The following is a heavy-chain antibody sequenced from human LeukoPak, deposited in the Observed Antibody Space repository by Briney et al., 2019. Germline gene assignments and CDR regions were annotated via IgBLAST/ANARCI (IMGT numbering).Heavy chain of an antibody. CDR1: GGSISSSSYY. V-gene: IGHV4-39*07. Sequence: SETLSLTCTVSGGSISSSSYYWGWIRQPPGKGLEWIGSIYYSGSTYYNPSLKSRVTMSVDTSKNQFSLNLSSVTAADTAVYYCARGRGYYDSSGYFNFWGQGTLVTVSS. CDR3: ARGRGYYDSSGYFNF. D-gene: IGHD3-22*01. CDR2: IYYSGST. J-gene: IGHJ4*02.